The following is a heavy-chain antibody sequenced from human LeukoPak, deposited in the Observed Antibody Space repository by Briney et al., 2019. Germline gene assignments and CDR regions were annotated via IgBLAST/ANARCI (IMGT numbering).Heavy chain of an antibody. CDR3: ARGVGLTQGGTFDY. Sequence: SETLSLTCTVSGYSISSGFYWGWIRQPPGKGLEWIGSIYHSGSTHYNSSLKSRVTISVGTSKNQLSLKLSSVTAADTAVYYCARGVGLTQGGTFDYWGQGTLVTVSS. D-gene: IGHD1-1*01. J-gene: IGHJ4*02. CDR1: GYSISSGFY. CDR2: IYHSGST. V-gene: IGHV4-38-2*02.